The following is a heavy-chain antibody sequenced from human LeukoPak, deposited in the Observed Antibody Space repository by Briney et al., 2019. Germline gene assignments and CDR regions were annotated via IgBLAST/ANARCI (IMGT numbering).Heavy chain of an antibody. CDR2: IYYSGST. CDR3: ARVGKGVKVPAAMRAQRSYYYYMDV. CDR1: GGSISSSSYY. D-gene: IGHD2-2*01. V-gene: IGHV4-39*07. Sequence: PSETLSLTCTVSGGSISSSSYYWGWIRQPPGKGLEWIGSIYYSGSTYYNPSLKSRVTISVDTSKNQFSLKLSSVTAADTAVYYCARVGKGVKVPAAMRAQRSYYYYMDVWGKGTTVTVSS. J-gene: IGHJ6*03.